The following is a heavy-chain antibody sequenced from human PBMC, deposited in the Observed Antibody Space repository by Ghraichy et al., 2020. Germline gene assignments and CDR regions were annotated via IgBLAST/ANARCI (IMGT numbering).Heavy chain of an antibody. CDR1: VGSFSGYY. CDR3: ARRRQTWSAAEGDAFDI. V-gene: IGHV4-34*01. J-gene: IGHJ3*02. CDR2: INPTGTT. D-gene: IGHD5-18*01. Sequence: SQTLSLTCAVYVGSFSGYYWSWIRQPPGKGLEWIGEINPTGTTNNNPSLTSRLTLLVYPSKNQFSLQLKSVTAADTAVYYCARRRQTWSAAEGDAFDIWGHGTMVTVSS.